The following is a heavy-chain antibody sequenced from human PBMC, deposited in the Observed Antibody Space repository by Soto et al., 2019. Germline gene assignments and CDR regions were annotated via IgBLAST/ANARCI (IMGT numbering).Heavy chain of an antibody. CDR1: GFTVSSNY. V-gene: IGHV3-66*01. D-gene: IGHD3-10*01. Sequence: EVQLVESGGGLVQPGGSLRLSCAASGFTVSSNYISWVRQAPGKGLEWVSIIYSGGTYSADSVKVRFTISGDNSKNTLYLQMNSLRAEDTSVYYCARGLSGAFDLWGQGTMVTVSS. J-gene: IGHJ3*01. CDR2: IYSGGT. CDR3: ARGLSGAFDL.